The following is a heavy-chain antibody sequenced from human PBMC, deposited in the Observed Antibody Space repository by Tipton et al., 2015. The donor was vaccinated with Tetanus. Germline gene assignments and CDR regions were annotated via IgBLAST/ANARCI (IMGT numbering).Heavy chain of an antibody. Sequence: LRLSCTVSGATVSRSNYHWGWIRQPPGKGLEWIGSISYSGSTYYNPSLKSRVAISVDTSKNQFSLKLSSVTATDTATYYCARHVHGSGALLAGERYYYYGMDVWGQGTPVTVSS. CDR1: GATVSRSNYH. CDR3: ARHVHGSGALLAGERYYYYGMDV. V-gene: IGHV4-39*01. J-gene: IGHJ6*02. CDR2: ISYSGST. D-gene: IGHD3-3*01.